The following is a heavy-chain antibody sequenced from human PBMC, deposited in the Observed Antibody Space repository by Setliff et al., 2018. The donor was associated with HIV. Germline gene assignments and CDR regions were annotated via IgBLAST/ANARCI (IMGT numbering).Heavy chain of an antibody. CDR3: ARHGVATGTPPYYNFYGMDV. CDR1: GYIFAAYY. J-gene: IGHJ6*02. D-gene: IGHD2-21*02. CDR2: INPNNGDT. Sequence: ASVKVSCKASGYIFAAYYLHWVRQAPGQGLEWMGRINPNNGDTNSPQRYQGRVTMTRDTSTSTAYMEVSGLASDDTAVYYCARHGVATGTPPYYNFYGMDVWGQGTTVTVSS. V-gene: IGHV1-2*06.